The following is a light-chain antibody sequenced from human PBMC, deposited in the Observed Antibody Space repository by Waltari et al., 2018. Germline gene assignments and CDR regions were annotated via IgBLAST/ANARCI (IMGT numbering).Light chain of an antibody. V-gene: IGKV1-5*03. J-gene: IGKJ1*01. CDR2: KAS. CDR3: QQYNGR. Sequence: DIQMTQSPSTLSASVGDRVNITCRASQSISNLLAWYQQKPGKAPKYLISKASNLESGVPSRFSGSGSGTEFTLTISSLQPDDFASYYCQQYNGRFGQGTKVEMK. CDR1: QSISNL.